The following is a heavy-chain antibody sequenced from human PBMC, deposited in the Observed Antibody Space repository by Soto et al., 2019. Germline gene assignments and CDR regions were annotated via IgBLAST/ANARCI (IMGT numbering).Heavy chain of an antibody. CDR3: ARGYATITTDSFDY. CDR2: ISAYNGNT. CDR1: GYTFTSYG. Sequence: ASVKVSCQASGYTFTSYGISWVRQAPGQGLEWMGWISAYNGNTNYAQKLQGRVTMTTDTSTSTAYMELRSLRSDDTAVYYCARGYATITTDSFDYWGQGTLVTVSS. D-gene: IGHD5-12*01. J-gene: IGHJ4*02. V-gene: IGHV1-18*01.